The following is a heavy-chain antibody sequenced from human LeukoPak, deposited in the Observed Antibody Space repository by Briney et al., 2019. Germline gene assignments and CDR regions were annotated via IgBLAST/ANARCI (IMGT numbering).Heavy chain of an antibody. J-gene: IGHJ4*02. CDR3: ARGWRESITIFGVVIGRSAINFDY. D-gene: IGHD3-3*01. CDR2: INHSGST. V-gene: IGHV4-34*01. Sequence: SETLSLTCAVYGGSFSGYYWSWIRQPPGKGLEWIGEINHSGSTNYNPSLKSRVTISVDTSKNQFSLKLSSVTAADTAVYYCARGWRESITIFGVVIGRSAINFDYWGQGTLVTVSS. CDR1: GGSFSGYY.